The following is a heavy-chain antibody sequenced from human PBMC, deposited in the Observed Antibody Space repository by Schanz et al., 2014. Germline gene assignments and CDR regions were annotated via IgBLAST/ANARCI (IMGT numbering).Heavy chain of an antibody. CDR1: GDTFRSYT. V-gene: IGHV1-69*02. J-gene: IGHJ4*02. D-gene: IGHD5-12*01. Sequence: QVQLVQSGAAVKKPGSSMKVSCKASGDTFRSYTINWVRHAPGQGLEWMGRIIPITGITNYAQKFQGRVTFTADKSTSTAFLEVNSLRSEDTAVYYCARTGYDPSLTHWGQGTLVTVSS. CDR3: ARTGYDPSLTH. CDR2: IIPITGIT.